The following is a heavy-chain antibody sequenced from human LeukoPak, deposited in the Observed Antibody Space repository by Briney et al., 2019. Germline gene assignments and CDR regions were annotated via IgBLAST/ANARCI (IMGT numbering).Heavy chain of an antibody. J-gene: IGHJ4*02. CDR1: GGSISSYY. CDR3: ARVGQTYYYGSGSPIGGYFDY. CDR2: IYYSGCT. D-gene: IGHD3-10*01. Sequence: SETLSLTCTVSGGSISSYYWSWIRQPPGKGLEWIGYIYYSGCTNYNPSLKSRVTISVDTSKNQFSLKLSSVTAADTAVYYCARVGQTYYYGSGSPIGGYFDYWGQGTLVTVSS. V-gene: IGHV4-59*01.